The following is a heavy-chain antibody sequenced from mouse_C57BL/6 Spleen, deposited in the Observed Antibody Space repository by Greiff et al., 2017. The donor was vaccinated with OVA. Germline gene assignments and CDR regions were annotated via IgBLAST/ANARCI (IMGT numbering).Heavy chain of an antibody. D-gene: IGHD1-1*01. V-gene: IGHV2-6-1*01. Sequence: VQLQQSGPGLVAPSQSLSITCTVSGFSLTSYGVHWVRQPPGKGLEWLVVIWSDGSTTYNSALKSRLSLSKDNSKSQVFLKMNSLQTDDTAMYYCARQTYYGSSYLYAMDYGGQGTSVTVSS. J-gene: IGHJ4*01. CDR1: GFSLTSYG. CDR3: ARQTYYGSSYLYAMDY. CDR2: IWSDGST.